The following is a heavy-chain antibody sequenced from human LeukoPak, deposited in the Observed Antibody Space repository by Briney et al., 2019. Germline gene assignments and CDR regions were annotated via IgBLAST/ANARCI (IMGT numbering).Heavy chain of an antibody. Sequence: ASVKVSCKASGYTFTSYAMHWVLQAPGQRLEWMGWINAGNGNTKYSQKFQGRATITRDTSASTAYMELSSLRSEDTAVYYCARDASYDSSGYYYGGLDYWGQGTLVTVSS. V-gene: IGHV1-3*01. J-gene: IGHJ4*02. CDR3: ARDASYDSSGYYYGGLDY. CDR1: GYTFTSYA. D-gene: IGHD3-22*01. CDR2: INAGNGNT.